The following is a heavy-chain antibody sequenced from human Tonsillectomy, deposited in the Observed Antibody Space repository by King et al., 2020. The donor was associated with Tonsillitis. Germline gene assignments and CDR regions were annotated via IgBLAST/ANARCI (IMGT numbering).Heavy chain of an antibody. CDR1: GYSFTSYW. D-gene: IGHD3-10*01. J-gene: IGHJ4*02. V-gene: IGHV5-51*01. CDR2: IYPGDSDT. CDR3: ARGSMVRGVITHFDY. Sequence: QLVQSGAEVKKPGESLKISCKGSGYSFTSYWIAWVRQMPGKGLEWMGIIYPGDSDTKYSPSFQGQVTISADKSISTACLQVSSLKASDTAMYYCARGSMVRGVITHFDYWGQGTLVIVSS.